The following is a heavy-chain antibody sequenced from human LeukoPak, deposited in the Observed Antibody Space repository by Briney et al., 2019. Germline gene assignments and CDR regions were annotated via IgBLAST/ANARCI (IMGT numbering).Heavy chain of an antibody. V-gene: IGHV4-59*01. D-gene: IGHD3-10*01. J-gene: IGHJ4*02. CDR2: IYNSGST. CDR3: ASDYGSGSYRFDY. CDR1: GDSLSGYS. Sequence: PSETLSLTCTVSGDSLSGYSWSWIRHPPGKGLEWIRYIYNSGSTTYNPSLKSRLTISLDTSKRQFSLNLKSVTAADTAVYYCASDYGSGSYRFDYWGQGTLVSVSS.